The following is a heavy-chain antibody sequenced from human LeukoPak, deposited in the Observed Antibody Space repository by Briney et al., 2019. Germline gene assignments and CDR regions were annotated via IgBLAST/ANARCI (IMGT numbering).Heavy chain of an antibody. CDR3: ARVTEYYYDSSGYYFDY. D-gene: IGHD3-22*01. V-gene: IGHV1-69*01. CDR1: GGTFSSYA. J-gene: IGHJ4*02. CDR2: IIPIFGTA. Sequence: GSLVKVSCKASGGTFSSYAISWVRQAPGQGLEWMGGIIPIFGTANYAQKFQGRVTITADESTSTAYMELSSLRSEDTAVYYCARVTEYYYDSSGYYFDYWGQGTLVTVSS.